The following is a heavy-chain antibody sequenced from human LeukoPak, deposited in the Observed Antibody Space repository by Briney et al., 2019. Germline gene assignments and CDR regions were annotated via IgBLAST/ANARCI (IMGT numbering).Heavy chain of an antibody. CDR3: ASWPAPCYCGSFDY. J-gene: IGHJ4*02. V-gene: IGHV3-64*01. CDR1: GFTFNSYA. Sequence: PGGSLRLSCVVSGFTFNSYAMHWVRQAPGKGLEYVSAISSNGDSTYYANSVKGRFTISRDNSKNTLYFQMGSLRAEDLAVYYCASWPAPCYCGSFDYWGQGTLVTVSS. CDR2: ISSNGDST. D-gene: IGHD2-15*01.